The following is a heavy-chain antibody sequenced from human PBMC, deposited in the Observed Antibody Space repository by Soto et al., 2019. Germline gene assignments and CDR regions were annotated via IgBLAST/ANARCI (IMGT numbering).Heavy chain of an antibody. CDR2: IYHSGST. D-gene: IGHD2-2*01. Sequence: SETLSLTCAVSGGSISSSNWWSWVRQPPGKGLEWIGEIYHSGSTNYNPSLKSRVTISVDKSKNQFSLKLSSVTAADTTVYYCASLPATSDFDYWGQGTLVTVSS. V-gene: IGHV4-4*02. CDR1: GGSISSSNW. CDR3: ASLPATSDFDY. J-gene: IGHJ4*02.